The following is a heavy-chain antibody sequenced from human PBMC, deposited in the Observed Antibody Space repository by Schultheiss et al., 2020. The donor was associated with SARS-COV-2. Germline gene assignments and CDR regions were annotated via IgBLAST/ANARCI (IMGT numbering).Heavy chain of an antibody. CDR3: ARVPAASYYDFWSGYSSYYYYGMDV. Sequence: SQTLSLTCAVYGGSFSGYYWSWIRQPPGKGLEWIGEINHSGSTNYNPSLKSRVTISVDTSKNQFSLKLSSVTAADTAVYYCARVPAASYYDFWSGYSSYYYYGMDVWGQGTTVTVSS. CDR2: INHSGST. V-gene: IGHV4-34*01. CDR1: GGSFSGYY. J-gene: IGHJ6*02. D-gene: IGHD3-3*01.